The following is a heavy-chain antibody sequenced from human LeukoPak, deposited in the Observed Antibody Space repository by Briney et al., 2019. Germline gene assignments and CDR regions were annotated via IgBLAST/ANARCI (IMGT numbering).Heavy chain of an antibody. CDR1: GGSISSYY. CDR3: ARHEVIEIAFDI. V-gene: IGHV4-59*08. Sequence: SETLSHTCTVTGGSISSYYWSWIRQPPGKGLEWIGYIYYSGSTNYNPSLKSRVTISVDTSKNQFSLKLSSVTAADTAVYYCARHEVIEIAFDIWGQGTMVTVSS. J-gene: IGHJ3*02. D-gene: IGHD2-21*01. CDR2: IYYSGST.